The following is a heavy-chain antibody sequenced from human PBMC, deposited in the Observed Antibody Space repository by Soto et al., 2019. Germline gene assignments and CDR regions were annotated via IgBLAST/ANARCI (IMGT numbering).Heavy chain of an antibody. Sequence: QVQLVESGGGVVQPGRSLRLSCAASGFTFSSHAMHWVRQAPGQGLEWVAVISSDGGNKYYADSVKGRFTISRDNSKNTLYLQMNSLRAEDTAVYYCVREPTPDFDWLSRFDYWGQGTLVTVSS. J-gene: IGHJ4*02. V-gene: IGHV3-30-3*01. CDR1: GFTFSSHA. D-gene: IGHD3-9*01. CDR2: ISSDGGNK. CDR3: VREPTPDFDWLSRFDY.